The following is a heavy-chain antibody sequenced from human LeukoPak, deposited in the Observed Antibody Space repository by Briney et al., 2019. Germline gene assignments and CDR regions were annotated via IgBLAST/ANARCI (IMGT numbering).Heavy chain of an antibody. CDR2: ISYDGSNQ. D-gene: IGHD3-22*01. V-gene: IGHV3-30*18. CDR3: AKSYYESSGYYPLGY. CDR1: GFTFSTYG. J-gene: IGHJ4*02. Sequence: GGSLRLSCAASGFTFSTYGTHWGRQAPGKGLEWVAIISYDGSNQYYAASVKGRFTISRDNSKNTLYLQLTILRVQDTAVYYCAKSYYESSGYYPLGYWGQGTLVTVSS.